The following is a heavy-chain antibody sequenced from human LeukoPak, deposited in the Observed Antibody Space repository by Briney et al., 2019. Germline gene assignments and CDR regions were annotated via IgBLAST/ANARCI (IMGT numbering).Heavy chain of an antibody. CDR1: GFTFSSYE. CDR3: ARHPGCRGGSCSTLDL. D-gene: IGHD2-15*01. CDR2: ISSSGSTI. J-gene: IGHJ2*01. Sequence: GGSLRLSCAASGFTFSSYEMNWVRKAPGKGLKWLSYISSSGSTIYYADSVKGRFTISRDNAKNSLYLQMNSLRAEDTAVYYCARHPGCRGGSCSTLDLSGRGTLVTVSS. V-gene: IGHV3-48*03.